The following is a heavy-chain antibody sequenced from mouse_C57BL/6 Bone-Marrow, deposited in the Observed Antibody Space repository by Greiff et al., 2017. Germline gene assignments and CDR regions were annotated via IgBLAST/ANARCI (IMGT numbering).Heavy chain of an antibody. J-gene: IGHJ4*01. D-gene: IGHD2-3*01. CDR1: GFTFSSYG. Sequence: EVKLVESGGDLVKPGGSLKLSCAASGFTFSSYGMSWVRQTPDKRLEWVATISSGGSYTYYPDSVKGRFTISRDNAKNTLYLQMSSLKSEDTAMYYCARPLYDGYSYAMDYWGQGTSVTVSS. CDR2: ISSGGSYT. CDR3: ARPLYDGYSYAMDY. V-gene: IGHV5-6*02.